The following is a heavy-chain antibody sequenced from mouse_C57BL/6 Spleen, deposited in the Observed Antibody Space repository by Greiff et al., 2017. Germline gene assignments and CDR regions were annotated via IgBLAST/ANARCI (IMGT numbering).Heavy chain of an antibody. CDR3: ARSLYSLRDWFAY. D-gene: IGHD1-1*01. CDR2: INPYNGGT. CDR1: GYTFTDYN. V-gene: IGHV1-22*01. J-gene: IGHJ3*01. Sequence: EVQLQQSGPELVKPGASVKMSCKASGYTFTDYNMHWVKQSHGKSLEWIGYINPYNGGTSYNQKFKGKATLTVNKSSSTAYMELRSLTSEDSAVYYGARSLYSLRDWFAYWGQGTLVTVSA.